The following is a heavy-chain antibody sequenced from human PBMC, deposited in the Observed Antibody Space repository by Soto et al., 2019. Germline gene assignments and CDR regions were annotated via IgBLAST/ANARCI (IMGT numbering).Heavy chain of an antibody. D-gene: IGHD6-13*01. J-gene: IGHJ5*02. CDR1: GYTFTSYG. V-gene: IGHV1-18*04. CDR3: AGVQAAAATLGVDP. Sequence: QVPLVQSGAEVKKPGASVKVSCKASGYTFTSYGISWVRQAPGQGLEWMGWISANNGHTNYAQKLQGRVTMTTDTATSTAYMELRSLRSDDTAVYYCAGVQAAAATLGVDPWGQGTLVTVSS. CDR2: ISANNGHT.